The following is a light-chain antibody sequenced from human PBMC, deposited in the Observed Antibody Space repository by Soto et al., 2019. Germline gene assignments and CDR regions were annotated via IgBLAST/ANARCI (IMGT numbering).Light chain of an antibody. CDR3: SSYTSSSTPYV. CDR1: SNDVGGYNY. V-gene: IGLV2-14*01. J-gene: IGLJ1*01. Sequence: QSALTQPASVSGSPGQSIAISCTGTSNDVGGYNYVSWYQQHPVKAPQLIIYDVTNRPSGVSDRFSGSESGNTASLTISGLQAEDEADYYCSSYTSSSTPYVFGTGTKVTVL. CDR2: DVT.